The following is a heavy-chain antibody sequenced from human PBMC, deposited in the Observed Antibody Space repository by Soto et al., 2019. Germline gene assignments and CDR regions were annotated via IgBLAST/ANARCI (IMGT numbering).Heavy chain of an antibody. CDR2: IYHSGST. Sequence: AXETLSLTCAVAGYSISSGYYWGCIRQPPVKGLEWIGSIYHSGSTCYNPSLKSRVTISVDTSKNQFSRKLSSVPAADTSVYYCARDHVTIVTRALERELDYGGRGTLATVS. CDR3: ARDHVTIVTRALERELDY. CDR1: GYSISSGYY. V-gene: IGHV4-38-2*02. D-gene: IGHD4-4*01. J-gene: IGHJ4*02.